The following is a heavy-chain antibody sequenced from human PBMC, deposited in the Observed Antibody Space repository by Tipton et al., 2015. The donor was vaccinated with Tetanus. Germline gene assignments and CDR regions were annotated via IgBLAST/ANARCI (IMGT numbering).Heavy chain of an antibody. J-gene: IGHJ3*02. D-gene: IGHD2/OR15-2a*01. CDR1: GLTFSNYG. CDR3: AKRLSNVRMTRGAFDI. CDR2: VDYSGAST. Sequence: SLRLSCAGSGLTFSNYGMGWVRQAPGKGLEWVSDVDYSGASTFYADSVKGRFTISKDNSKSTLYLQVNSLRAEDTAVYYCAKRLSNVRMTRGAFDIWGQGTMVTVSS. V-gene: IGHV3-23*01.